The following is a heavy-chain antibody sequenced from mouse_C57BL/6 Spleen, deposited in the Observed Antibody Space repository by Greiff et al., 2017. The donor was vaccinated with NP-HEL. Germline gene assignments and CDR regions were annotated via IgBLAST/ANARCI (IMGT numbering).Heavy chain of an antibody. V-gene: IGHV1-50*01. CDR3: ARRNYGSSYAMDY. CDR1: GYTFTSYW. Sequence: QVQLQQSGAELVKPGASVKLSCKASGYTFTSYWMQWVKQRPRQGLEWIGEIDPSDSYTNYNQKFKGKATLTVDTSSSTAYMQLSSLTSEDSAVYYCARRNYGSSYAMDYWGQGTSVTVSS. J-gene: IGHJ4*01. D-gene: IGHD1-1*01. CDR2: IDPSDSYT.